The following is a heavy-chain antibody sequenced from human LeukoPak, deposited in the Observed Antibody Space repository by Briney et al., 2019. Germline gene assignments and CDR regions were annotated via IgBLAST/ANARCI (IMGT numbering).Heavy chain of an antibody. D-gene: IGHD6-13*01. CDR3: ARGDSSSWSDY. J-gene: IGHJ4*02. Sequence: PGGSLRLSSAASGFTLSSYSMNWVRQAPGKGLEWVSSISSSSSYIYFAVSVKGRFTISRDNAKNSLYLQMNSLRAEDTAVYYCARGDSSSWSDYWGQGTLVTVSS. CDR1: GFTLSSYS. CDR2: ISSSSSYI. V-gene: IGHV3-21*01.